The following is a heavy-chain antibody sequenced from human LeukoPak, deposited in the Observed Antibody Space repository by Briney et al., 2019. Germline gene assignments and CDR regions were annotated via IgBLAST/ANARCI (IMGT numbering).Heavy chain of an antibody. CDR3: ARVGRYCSGGSCRWFDP. D-gene: IGHD2-15*01. V-gene: IGHV4-38-2*02. J-gene: IGHJ5*02. CDR2: IYHSGST. Sequence: KPSETLSLTCTVSGGSISSGYYWGWIRQPPGKGLEWIGSIYHSGSTYYNPSLKSRVTISVDTSKNQFSLKLSSVTAADTAVYYCARVGRYCSGGSCRWFDPWGQGTLVTVSS. CDR1: GGSISSGYY.